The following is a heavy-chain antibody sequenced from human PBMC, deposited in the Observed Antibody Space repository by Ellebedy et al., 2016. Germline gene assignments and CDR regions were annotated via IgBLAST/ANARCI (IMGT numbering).Heavy chain of an antibody. CDR2: ITSSSSYI. D-gene: IGHD3-16*01. CDR1: GYTFTSYY. CDR3: ARGVGGTSLNWFDP. V-gene: IGHV3-21*01. Sequence: SXXASGYTFTSYYMNWVRQAPGKGLEWVSSITSSSSYIFYADSVKGRFTISRDNAKNSVYLQMNSLRGEDTALYYCARGVGGTSLNWFDPWGQGTLVTVSS. J-gene: IGHJ5*02.